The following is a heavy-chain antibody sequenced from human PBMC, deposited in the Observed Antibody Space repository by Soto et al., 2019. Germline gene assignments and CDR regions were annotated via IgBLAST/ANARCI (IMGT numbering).Heavy chain of an antibody. CDR2: IYYSGST. J-gene: IGHJ5*02. V-gene: IGHV4-59*01. CDR1: GGSISSYY. Sequence: ETLSLTCTVSGGSISSYYWSWFRQQPGKGLEWIGYIYYSGSTNYTPSLKSRVTISVDTSKNQFSLKLSSVTAADTAVYYCARVGLRSYYDSSGLGWFDPWGQGTLVTVSS. CDR3: ARVGLRSYYDSSGLGWFDP. D-gene: IGHD3-22*01.